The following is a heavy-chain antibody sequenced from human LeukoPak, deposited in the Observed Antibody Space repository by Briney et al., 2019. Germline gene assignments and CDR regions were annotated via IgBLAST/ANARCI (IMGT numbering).Heavy chain of an antibody. Sequence: SETLSLTCTVSGGSISSYYWSWIRQPPGKGLEWIGYIYYSGSTNYNPSLKSRVTISVDTSKNQFSLKLSSVTAADTAVYSCARDRLYCSSTSCSGDWFDPWGQGTLVTVSS. J-gene: IGHJ5*02. V-gene: IGHV4-59*01. D-gene: IGHD2-2*01. CDR1: GGSISSYY. CDR3: ARDRLYCSSTSCSGDWFDP. CDR2: IYYSGST.